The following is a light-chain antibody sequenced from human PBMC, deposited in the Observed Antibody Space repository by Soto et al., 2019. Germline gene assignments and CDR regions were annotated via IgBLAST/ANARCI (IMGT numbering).Light chain of an antibody. J-gene: IGKJ4*01. CDR2: DTS. CDR1: QSVSSD. V-gene: IGKV3-15*01. CDR3: QQYNKWPLT. Sequence: EIVMTQSPATLSVSPGDRATLSCRASQSVSSDLVWYQQKAGQAPRLLIYDTSTRATGIPARFSGSGSGTEFTLTISSLQSEDSAVYHCQQYNKWPLTFGGGTKVDIK.